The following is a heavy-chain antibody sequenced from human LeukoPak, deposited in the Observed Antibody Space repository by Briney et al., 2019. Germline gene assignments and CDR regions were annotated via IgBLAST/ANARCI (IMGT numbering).Heavy chain of an antibody. Sequence: ASVKASCKASGYTFTSYGISWVRQAPGQGLEWMGWISAYNGNTNYAQKLQGRVTMTTDTSTSTAYMELRSLRSDDTAVYYCARVVGAPYYYYYYMDAWGKGTTVTVSS. CDR1: GYTFTSYG. CDR3: ARVVGAPYYYYYYMDA. D-gene: IGHD1-26*01. CDR2: ISAYNGNT. J-gene: IGHJ6*03. V-gene: IGHV1-18*01.